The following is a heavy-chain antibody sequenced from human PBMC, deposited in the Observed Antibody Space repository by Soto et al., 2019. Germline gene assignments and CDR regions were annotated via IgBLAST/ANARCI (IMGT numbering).Heavy chain of an antibody. CDR2: ISSSSSTI. CDR1: GFTFSSYS. CDR3: AREMRDIVVVPAAIFAFDI. J-gene: IGHJ3*02. V-gene: IGHV3-48*01. D-gene: IGHD2-2*01. Sequence: PGGSLRLSCAASGFTFSSYSMNWVRQAPGKGLEWVSYISSSSSTIYYADSVKGRFTISRDNAKNSLYLQMNSLRAEDTAVYYCAREMRDIVVVPAAIFAFDIWGQGTMVTVSS.